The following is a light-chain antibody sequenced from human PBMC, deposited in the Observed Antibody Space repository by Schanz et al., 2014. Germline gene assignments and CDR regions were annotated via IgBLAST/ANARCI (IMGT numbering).Light chain of an antibody. CDR1: QSVDNN. CDR3: QHYNSPRKT. Sequence: EIVVTQSPATLSVSPGEGATLSCRTSQSVDNNLAWYQQKPGQAPRLLIYGASSRATGIPDRFRGSGSGTDFTLTISSLQPDDFATYYCQHYNSPRKTFGQGSKVEIK. CDR2: GAS. V-gene: IGKV3D-15*01. J-gene: IGKJ1*01.